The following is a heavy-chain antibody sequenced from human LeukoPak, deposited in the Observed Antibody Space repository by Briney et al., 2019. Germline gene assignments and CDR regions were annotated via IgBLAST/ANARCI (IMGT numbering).Heavy chain of an antibody. CDR1: GYTFTSYG. CDR2: IIPMFGTT. D-gene: IGHD3-22*01. CDR3: ARLLNYDDLDY. Sequence: SVKVSCKASGYTFTSYGITWVRQAPGQGLEWMGGIIPMFGTTYYAQKFQGRVTITADESTSTAYMELSSLRSEDTAVYYCARLLNYDDLDYWGQGTLVTVSS. J-gene: IGHJ4*02. V-gene: IGHV1-69*13.